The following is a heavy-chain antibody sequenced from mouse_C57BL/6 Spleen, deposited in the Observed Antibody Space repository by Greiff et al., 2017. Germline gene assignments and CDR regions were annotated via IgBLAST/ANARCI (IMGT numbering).Heavy chain of an antibody. CDR2: INPNNGGT. V-gene: IGHV1-26*01. CDR3: ARRGTPNWDGAAWFAY. D-gene: IGHD4-1*01. CDR1: GYTFTDYY. Sequence: VQLQQSGPELVKPGASVKISCKASGYTFTDYYMNWVKQSHGKSLEWIGDINPNNGGTSYNQKFKGKATLTVDKSSSTAYMELRSLTSEDSAVYYCARRGTPNWDGAAWFAYWGQGTLVTVSA. J-gene: IGHJ3*01.